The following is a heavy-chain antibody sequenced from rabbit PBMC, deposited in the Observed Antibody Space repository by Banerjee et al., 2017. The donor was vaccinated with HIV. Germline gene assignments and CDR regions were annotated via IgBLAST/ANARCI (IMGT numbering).Heavy chain of an antibody. J-gene: IGHJ4*01. CDR1: GFDLSSYYY. CDR3: AREFNGYFTL. CDR2: IYAGSSGST. V-gene: IGHV1S40*01. D-gene: IGHD6-1*01. Sequence: QSLEESGGDLVKPGASLTLTCTASGFDLSSYYYMCWVRQAPGKGLEWIACIYAGSSGSTYYASWAKGRFTISKTSSTTVTLQMTSLTAADTATYFCAREFNGYFTLWGPGTLVTVS.